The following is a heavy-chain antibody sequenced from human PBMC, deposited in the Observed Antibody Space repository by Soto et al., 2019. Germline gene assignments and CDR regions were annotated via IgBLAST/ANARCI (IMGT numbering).Heavy chain of an antibody. CDR3: ARDPGDSSGYYYYYYGMDV. V-gene: IGHV1-18*01. J-gene: IGHJ6*02. CDR1: GYTFTSYG. CDR2: ISAYNGNT. D-gene: IGHD3-22*01. Sequence: QVQLVQSGAEVKKPGASVKVSCKASGYTFTSYGINWVRQAPGQGLEWMGWISAYNGNTNYAQKLQGRVTMTTDTSTSTAYMELRSLRSDDTAVYYCARDPGDSSGYYYYYYGMDVWGQGTTVTVSS.